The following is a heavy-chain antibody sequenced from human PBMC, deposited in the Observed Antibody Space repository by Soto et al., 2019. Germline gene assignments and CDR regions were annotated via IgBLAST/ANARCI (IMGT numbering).Heavy chain of an antibody. CDR3: AKGIGGNIAAPYDY. Sequence: DVQLVESGGGLVQPGRSLRLSCAASGFTFDDYAMHWVRQAPGKGLEWVSGISWNSGSIGYADSVKGRFTISRDNAKNSLYLQMNSLRAEDTALYYCAKGIGGNIAAPYDYWGQGTLVTVSS. CDR2: ISWNSGSI. V-gene: IGHV3-9*01. D-gene: IGHD6-13*01. J-gene: IGHJ4*02. CDR1: GFTFDDYA.